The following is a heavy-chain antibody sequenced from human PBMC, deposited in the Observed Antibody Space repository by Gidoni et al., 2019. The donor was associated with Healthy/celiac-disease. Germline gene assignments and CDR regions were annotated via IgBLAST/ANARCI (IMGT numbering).Heavy chain of an antibody. J-gene: IGHJ6*02. CDR2: INHSGST. CDR1: GGSFSGYY. D-gene: IGHD5-18*01. V-gene: IGHV4-34*01. CDR3: ARGRGRYSYGYYYYGMDV. Sequence: QVQLQQWGAGLLKPSETLSLTCAVYGGSFSGYYWSWIRQPPGKGLEWIGEINHSGSTNYNPSLKSRVTISVDTSKNQFSLKLSSVTAADTAVYYCARGRGRYSYGYYYYGMDVWGQGTTVTVSS.